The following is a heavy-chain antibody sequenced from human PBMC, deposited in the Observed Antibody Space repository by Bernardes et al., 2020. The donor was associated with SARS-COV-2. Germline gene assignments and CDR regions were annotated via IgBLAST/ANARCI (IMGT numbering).Heavy chain of an antibody. CDR3: ARTGWYHGSDYYYGMDV. CDR2: IIPIFGTA. Sequence: SVKVSCKASGGTFSSYAISWVRQAPGQGLEWMGGIIPIFGTANYAQKFQGRVTITADESTSTAYMELSSLRSEDTAVYYCARTGWYHGSDYYYGMDVWGQGTTVTVSS. J-gene: IGHJ6*02. D-gene: IGHD6-19*01. V-gene: IGHV1-69*13. CDR1: GGTFSSYA.